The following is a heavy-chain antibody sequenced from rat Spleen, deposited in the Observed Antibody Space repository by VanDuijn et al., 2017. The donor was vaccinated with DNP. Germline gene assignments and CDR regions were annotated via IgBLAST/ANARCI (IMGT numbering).Heavy chain of an antibody. J-gene: IGHJ3*01. CDR1: GFTFSDYY. V-gene: IGHV5-22*01. CDR2: ISYDGGST. D-gene: IGHD1-1*01. Sequence: EVQLVESGGGLVQPGRSLKLSCAASGFTFSDYYMAWVRQAPTKGLEWVAYISYDGGSTSYGDSVKGRFTISRDNAKSTLYLQMNSLRSEDMATYYWARHWVQWSHWFAYWGQGTLVTVSS. CDR3: ARHWVQWSHWFAY.